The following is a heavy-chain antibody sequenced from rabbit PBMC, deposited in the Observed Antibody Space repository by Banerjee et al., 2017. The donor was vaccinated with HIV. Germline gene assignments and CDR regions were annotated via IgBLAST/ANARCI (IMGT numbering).Heavy chain of an antibody. J-gene: IGHJ4*01. Sequence: ELVESGGGLVQPGESLTLTCTASGFSFSSGYWICWVRQAPGKGLEWIACIYTGSSGGTYYASWAKGRFTISKTSSTTVTLQMTSLTAADTATYFCARAAGYAGYGYATGFDLWGQGTLVTVS. CDR1: GFSFSSGYW. D-gene: IGHD6-1*01. CDR2: IYTGSSGGT. CDR3: ARAAGYAGYGYATGFDL. V-gene: IGHV1S45*01.